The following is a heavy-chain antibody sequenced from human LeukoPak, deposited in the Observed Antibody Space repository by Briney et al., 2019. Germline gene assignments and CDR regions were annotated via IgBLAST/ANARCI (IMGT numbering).Heavy chain of an antibody. CDR2: INPNSGGT. V-gene: IGHV1-2*02. CDR1: GYTFTGYY. CDR3: ARGGPGYGGNEIGGHDY. Sequence: ASVKVSCKASGYTFTGYYMHWVRQAPGQGLEWMGWINPNSGGTNYAQKFQVRVTMTRDTSISTAYMELRRLRTDGTAVYYCARGGPGYGGNEIGGHDYWGQGTLVTVSS. D-gene: IGHD4-23*01. J-gene: IGHJ4*02.